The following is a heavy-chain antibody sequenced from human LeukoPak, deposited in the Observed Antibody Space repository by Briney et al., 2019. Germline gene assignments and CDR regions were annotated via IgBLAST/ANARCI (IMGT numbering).Heavy chain of an antibody. CDR1: GGSISSGGYD. Sequence: SENLSLTGTVSGGSISSGGYDWSWIRQHPGKGLEWIGYIYYSGSTYYNPSIKSRVPIAVDTSKNQFSLKLSSVTAADTAVYYCARAPGYSSSWLFDYWGQGTLVTVSS. CDR3: ARAPGYSSSWLFDY. V-gene: IGHV4-31*03. D-gene: IGHD6-13*01. J-gene: IGHJ4*02. CDR2: IYYSGST.